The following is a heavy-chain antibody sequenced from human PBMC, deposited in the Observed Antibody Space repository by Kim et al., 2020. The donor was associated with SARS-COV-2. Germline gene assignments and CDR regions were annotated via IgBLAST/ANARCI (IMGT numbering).Heavy chain of an antibody. D-gene: IGHD1-26*01. V-gene: IGHV4-34*01. Sequence: SETLSLTCAVYGGSFSGYYWSWIRQPPGKGLEWIGEINHSGSTNYNPSLKSRVTISVDTSKNQFSLKLSSVTAADTAVYYCARGPWSPLEGATPRYYYYGMDVWGQGTTVTVSS. CDR2: INHSGST. CDR1: GGSFSGYY. CDR3: ARGPWSPLEGATPRYYYYGMDV. J-gene: IGHJ6*02.